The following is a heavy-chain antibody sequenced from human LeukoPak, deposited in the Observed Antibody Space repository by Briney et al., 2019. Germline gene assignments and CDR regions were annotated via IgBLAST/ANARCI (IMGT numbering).Heavy chain of an antibody. CDR2: IYPGDSDT. Sequence: GESLKISCKGSGYTFTNYLIGWVRQMPGKGLEWMGIIYPGDSDTRYSPSFQGQVTISADKSISTAYPQWSSLKASDTALFYCARTPYSSGSSWFDPWGQGTLVTVSS. J-gene: IGHJ5*02. D-gene: IGHD6-25*01. V-gene: IGHV5-51*01. CDR3: ARTPYSSGSSWFDP. CDR1: GYTFTNYL.